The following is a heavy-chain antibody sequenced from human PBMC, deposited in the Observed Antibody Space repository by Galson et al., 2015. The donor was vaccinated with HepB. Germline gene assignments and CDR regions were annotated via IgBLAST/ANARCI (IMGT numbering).Heavy chain of an antibody. Sequence: SLRLSCAASGFTFDDYTMHWVRQAPGKGLEWVSLISWDGGSTYYGDSVKGRFTISRDNSKNSLYLQMNSLRTEDTALYYCAKDMGRNPVNWFDPWGQGTLVTVSS. V-gene: IGHV3-43*01. D-gene: IGHD1-14*01. CDR2: ISWDGGST. CDR3: AKDMGRNPVNWFDP. J-gene: IGHJ5*02. CDR1: GFTFDDYT.